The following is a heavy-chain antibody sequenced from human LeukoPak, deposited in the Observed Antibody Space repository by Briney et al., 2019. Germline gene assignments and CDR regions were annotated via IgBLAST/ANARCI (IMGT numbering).Heavy chain of an antibody. V-gene: IGHV5-51*01. CDR3: ARQSERTGYYNTFDY. CDR1: GYSFTSYW. D-gene: IGHD3-9*01. Sequence: LGESLKISCKGSGYSFTSYWIGWVRQMPGKGLEWMGIIYPGDSDTRYSPSFQGQVTISADKSISTAYLQWSSLKAPDTAMYYCARQSERTGYYNTFDYWGQGTLVTVSS. CDR2: IYPGDSDT. J-gene: IGHJ4*02.